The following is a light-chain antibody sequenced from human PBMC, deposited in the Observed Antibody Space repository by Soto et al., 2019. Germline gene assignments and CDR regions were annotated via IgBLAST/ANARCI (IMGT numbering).Light chain of an antibody. V-gene: IGKV1-9*01. J-gene: IGKJ1*01. CDR3: QQYNDWPLT. Sequence: IQLTQSPSSLSASVGDRVTITCRASQGISSFLAWYQQKPGKAPNLLIYAASTLQSGVPSRFSGGGSGTEFTLTISSLQSEDFALYYCQQYNDWPLTFGQGTKVDI. CDR1: QGISSF. CDR2: AAS.